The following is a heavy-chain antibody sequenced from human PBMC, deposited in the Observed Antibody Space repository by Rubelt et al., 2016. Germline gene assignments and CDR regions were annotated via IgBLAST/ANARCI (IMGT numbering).Heavy chain of an antibody. J-gene: IGHJ4*02. CDR1: GGSFSGYY. Sequence: QVQLQQWGAGLLKPSETLSLTCAVYGGSFSGYYWSWIRQPPGKGLEWIGEINHSGSTNYNPSLKSRVTRSVDTAKNRFSLKLSSVTAADTAVYYCARGKEGLGVTMMDYWGQGTLVTVSS. CDR2: INHSGST. CDR3: ARGKEGLGVTMMDY. D-gene: IGHD3-22*01. V-gene: IGHV4-34*01.